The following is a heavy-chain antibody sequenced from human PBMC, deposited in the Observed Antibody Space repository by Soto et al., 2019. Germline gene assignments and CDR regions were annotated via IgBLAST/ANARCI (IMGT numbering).Heavy chain of an antibody. CDR3: ARDNYYDSSGYGAFDI. J-gene: IGHJ3*02. CDR1: GFTFSSYA. V-gene: IGHV3-30-3*01. D-gene: IGHD3-22*01. CDR2: ISYDGSNI. Sequence: GGSLRLSCAASGFTFSSYAMHWVRQAPGKVLEWVAVISYDGSNIYYADSVKGRFIISRDNSKNTLYLQMNSLRVEDTVVYYCARDNYYDSSGYGAFDIWGQGTMVTVSS.